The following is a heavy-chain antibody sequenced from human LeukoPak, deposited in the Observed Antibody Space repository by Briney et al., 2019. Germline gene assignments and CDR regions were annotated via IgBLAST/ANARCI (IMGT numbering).Heavy chain of an antibody. CDR2: INAGNGNT. D-gene: IGHD6-13*01. CDR3: ARGSSWTFDY. Sequence: ASVKVSCKASGYTFTSYAMHWVRQAPGQRLEWMGWINAGNGNTKYSQKFQGRVTMTRDTSTSTVYMELSSLRSEDTAVYYCARGSSWTFDYWGQGTLVTVSS. CDR1: GYTFTSYA. V-gene: IGHV1-3*01. J-gene: IGHJ4*02.